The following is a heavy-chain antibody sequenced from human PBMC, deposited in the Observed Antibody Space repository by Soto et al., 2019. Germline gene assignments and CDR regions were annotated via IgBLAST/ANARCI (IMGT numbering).Heavy chain of an antibody. CDR2: IIPIFGTA. CDR1: GGTFSSYA. V-gene: IGHV1-69*01. Sequence: QVQLVQSGAEVKKPGSSVKVSCKASGGTFSSYAISWVRQAPGQGLEWMGGIIPIFGTANYAQKLQGRVTITADESTSTAYMELSSLRSEDTAVYYCARLYYYDSSGYYGGAFDIWGQGTMVTVSS. D-gene: IGHD3-22*01. J-gene: IGHJ3*02. CDR3: ARLYYYDSSGYYGGAFDI.